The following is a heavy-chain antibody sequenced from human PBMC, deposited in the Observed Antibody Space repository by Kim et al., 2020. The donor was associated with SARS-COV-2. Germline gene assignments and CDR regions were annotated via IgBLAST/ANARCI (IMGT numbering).Heavy chain of an antibody. CDR2: ISYDGSNK. D-gene: IGHD5-18*01. CDR3: AKQGGYSDGPNYFDY. Sequence: GGSLRLSCAASGFTFSSYGMHWVRQAPGKGLEWVAVISYDGSNKYYADSVKGRFTISRDNSKNTLYLQMNSLRAEDTAVYYCAKQGGYSDGPNYFDYWG. V-gene: IGHV3-30*18. CDR1: GFTFSSYG. J-gene: IGHJ4*01.